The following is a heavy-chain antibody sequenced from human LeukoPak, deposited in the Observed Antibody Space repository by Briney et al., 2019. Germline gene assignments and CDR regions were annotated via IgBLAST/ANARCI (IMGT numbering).Heavy chain of an antibody. CDR1: GGTFSSYA. CDR3: ARQISRLRYFDWLPNDLNWFDP. D-gene: IGHD3-9*01. V-gene: IGHV5-51*01. CDR2: IYPGDSDT. J-gene: IGHJ5*02. Sequence: ASVKVSCKASGGTFSSYAISWVRQMPGKGLEWMGIIYPGDSDTRYSPSFQGQVTISADKSISTAYLQWSSLKASDTAMYYCARQISRLRYFDWLPNDLNWFDPWGQGTLVTVSS.